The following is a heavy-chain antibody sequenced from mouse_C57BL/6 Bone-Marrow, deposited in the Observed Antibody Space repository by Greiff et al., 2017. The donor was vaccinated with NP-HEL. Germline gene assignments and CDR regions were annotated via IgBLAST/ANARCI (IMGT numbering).Heavy chain of an antibody. CDR3: ARARNYGAMDY. CDR2: IHPNSGST. J-gene: IGHJ4*01. D-gene: IGHD1-1*01. Sequence: QVQLQQPGAELVKPGASVKLSCKASGYTFTSYWMHWVKQRPGQGLEWIGMIHPNSGSTNYNEKFKGKATLTSDTSSSTAYMQLSSLTSEDSAIYFCARARNYGAMDYWGQGTSVTVSS. V-gene: IGHV1-64*01. CDR1: GYTFTSYW.